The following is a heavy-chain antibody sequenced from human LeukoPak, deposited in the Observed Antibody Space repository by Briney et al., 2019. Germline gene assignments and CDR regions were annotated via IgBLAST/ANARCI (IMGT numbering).Heavy chain of an antibody. V-gene: IGHV3-23*01. CDR1: GFTFSSYA. CDR3: AKWGGKSTSPAGYFDY. J-gene: IGHJ4*02. CDR2: ISGSGGST. Sequence: SGGSLRLSCAASGFTFSSYAMSWVRQAPGKGLEWVSAISGSGGSTYYADSVKGRLTISRDNSKNTLYLQMNSLRAEDTAVYYCAKWGGKSTSPAGYFDYWGQGTLVTVSS. D-gene: IGHD3-16*01.